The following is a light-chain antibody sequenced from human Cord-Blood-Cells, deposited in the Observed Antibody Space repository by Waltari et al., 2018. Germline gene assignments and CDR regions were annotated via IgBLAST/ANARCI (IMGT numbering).Light chain of an antibody. CDR2: DVS. Sequence: QAALTQPAPVSGSPGQSITISCTGTSSVVGGSNYFPWYHQHPGKAPKLRIYDVSNRPSGVSNRFSGSKSGNTASLTISGLQADDESDYYCSSYTSSSTLVFGGGTKLTVL. CDR1: SSVVGGSNY. CDR3: SSYTSSSTLV. J-gene: IGLJ2*01. V-gene: IGLV2-14*01.